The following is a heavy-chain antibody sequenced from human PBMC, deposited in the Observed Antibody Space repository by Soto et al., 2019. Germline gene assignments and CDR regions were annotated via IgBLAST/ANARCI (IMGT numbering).Heavy chain of an antibody. Sequence: PSDTLSLTFAVSGTPISIRDWWPWARQPPGERLEWIGEIFHSGTTNYNPSLKSRVTISVDKSKNQFSLKLSSVSAADTAVYYCARIVYCGGDCFSFDYWGQGTLVT. V-gene: IGHV4-4*02. CDR3: ARIVYCGGDCFSFDY. CDR2: IFHSGTT. D-gene: IGHD2-21*02. J-gene: IGHJ4*02. CDR1: GTPISIRDW.